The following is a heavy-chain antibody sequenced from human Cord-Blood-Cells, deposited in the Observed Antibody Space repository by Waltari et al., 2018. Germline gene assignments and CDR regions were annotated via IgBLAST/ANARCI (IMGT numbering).Heavy chain of an antibody. Sequence: EVQLVESGGGLIQPGGSLRLSCAASGFTVSSNYMSWVRQAPGKGLEGVSVIYSGGSTYYADSVKGRFTISRDNSKNTLYLQMNSLRAEDTAVYYCAREFYSGSYYFDYWGQGTLVTVSS. D-gene: IGHD1-26*01. CDR2: IYSGGST. J-gene: IGHJ4*02. V-gene: IGHV3-53*01. CDR3: AREFYSGSYYFDY. CDR1: GFTVSSNY.